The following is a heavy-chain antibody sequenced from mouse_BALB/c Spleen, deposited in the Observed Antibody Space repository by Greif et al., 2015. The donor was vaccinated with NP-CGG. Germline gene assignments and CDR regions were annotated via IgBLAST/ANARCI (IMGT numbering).Heavy chain of an antibody. Sequence: QLVESGPELVKPGASVKISCKASGYTFTDYYINWVKQKPGQGLEWIGWIYPGSGNTKYNEKFKGKATLTVDTSSSSAYMQLSSLTSEDTAGYFCARRTGTEAMDSWGQGTSVTVSS. CDR2: IYPGSGNT. D-gene: IGHD4-1*01. CDR3: ARRTGTEAMDS. V-gene: IGHV1-84*02. CDR1: GYTFTDYY. J-gene: IGHJ4*01.